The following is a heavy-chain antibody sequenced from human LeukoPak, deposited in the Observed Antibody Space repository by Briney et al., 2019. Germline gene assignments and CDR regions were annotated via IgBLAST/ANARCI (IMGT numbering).Heavy chain of an antibody. J-gene: IGHJ4*02. D-gene: IGHD2-15*01. CDR3: ARRDNTGFDS. Sequence: GASVKVSCKASGYTFTSNDLNWVRQASGQGGEWMGWMNPNRGNTGYAQKFQGRLTMTRNNSISTAYMELSSLRSEDTALYYCARRDNTGFDSWGQGTLVTVSS. V-gene: IGHV1-8*01. CDR2: MNPNRGNT. CDR1: GYTFTSND.